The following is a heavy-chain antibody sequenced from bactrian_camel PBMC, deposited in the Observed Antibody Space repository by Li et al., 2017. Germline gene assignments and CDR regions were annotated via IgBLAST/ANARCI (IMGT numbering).Heavy chain of an antibody. CDR2: ITNDGAT. CDR1: EYGYIYNNRNYC. V-gene: IGHV3S53*01. Sequence: HVQLVESGGGSVQAGGSLRLSCAVSEYGYIYNNRNYCMGRFRQGTKNERERVARITNDGATSYLGSAKGRFTISKDSAKRMLYLQMNALQLDDTAVYTCALGARTGSTNDCTPWGMDYWGQGTQVTVS. D-gene: IGHD1*01. J-gene: IGHJ7*01.